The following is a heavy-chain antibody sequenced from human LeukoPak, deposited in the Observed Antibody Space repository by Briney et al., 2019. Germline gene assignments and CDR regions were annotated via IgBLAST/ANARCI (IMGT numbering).Heavy chain of an antibody. V-gene: IGHV3-23*01. CDR1: GFTFSSHG. CDR3: AKDAIAAAGTHFDY. J-gene: IGHJ4*02. Sequence: GGSLRVSCAASGFTFSSHGMTWVRQAPGKGLEWVSAISGSGGSTYYADSVKGRFTISRDNSKNTLYLQMNSLRAEDTAVYYCAKDAIAAAGTHFDYWGQGTLVTVSS. D-gene: IGHD6-13*01. CDR2: ISGSGGST.